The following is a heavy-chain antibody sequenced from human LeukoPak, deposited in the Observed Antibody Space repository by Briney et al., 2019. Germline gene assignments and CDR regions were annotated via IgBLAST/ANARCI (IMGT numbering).Heavy chain of an antibody. J-gene: IGHJ4*02. CDR1: GGSFSGYY. CDR3: ASLKKGPIGQWLVQRDVDY. CDR2: INHSGST. Sequence: SETLSLTCAVYGGSFSGYYWSWIRQPPGKGLEWIGEINHSGSTNYNPSLKSRVTISVDTSKNQFSLKLSSVTAAATAVYYCASLKKGPIGQWLVQRDVDYWGQGTLVTISS. D-gene: IGHD6-19*01. V-gene: IGHV4-34*01.